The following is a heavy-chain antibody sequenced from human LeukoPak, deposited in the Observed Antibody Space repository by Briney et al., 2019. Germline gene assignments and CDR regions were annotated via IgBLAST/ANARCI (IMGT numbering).Heavy chain of an antibody. V-gene: IGHV1-2*02. CDR1: GYTFTGYY. J-gene: IGHJ5*01. CDR2: INPNSGGT. Sequence: ASVKVSCKASGYTFTGYYMHWVRQAPGQGPEWMGWINPNSGGTNYAQKFQGRVTMTRDTSISTAYMELSRLRSDDTAVYYCARASGSYWWFDSWGQGTLVTVSS. CDR3: ARASGSYWWFDS. D-gene: IGHD1-26*01.